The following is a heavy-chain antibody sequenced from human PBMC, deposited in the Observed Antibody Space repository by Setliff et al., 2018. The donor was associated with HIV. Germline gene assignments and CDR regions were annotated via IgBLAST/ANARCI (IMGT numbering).Heavy chain of an antibody. CDR3: ARGDYYDSSGWSMDY. D-gene: IGHD3-22*01. J-gene: IGHJ4*02. CDR1: GDTFSSYV. CDR2: IIPIFGTP. Sequence: ASVKVSCKASGDTFSSYVISWVRQAPGQGLEWMGGIIPIFGTPNYAQRFQGRVTITTDESTSTAYMDLSSLRSEDTAVYYCARGDYYDSSGWSMDYWGQGTLVTVSS. V-gene: IGHV1-69*05.